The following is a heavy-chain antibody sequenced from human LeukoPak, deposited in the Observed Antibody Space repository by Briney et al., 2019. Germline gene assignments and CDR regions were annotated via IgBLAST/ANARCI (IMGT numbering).Heavy chain of an antibody. D-gene: IGHD3-10*01. CDR3: ARFLYYYGSGSSPYNWFDP. V-gene: IGHV1-18*01. CDR2: ISAYNGNT. CDR1: GYTFTSYG. Sequence: GASVKVSCKASGYTFTSYGISWVRQAPGQGLEWMGWISAYNGNTNYAQKFQGRVTMTRDTSISTAYMELSRLRSDDTAVYYCARFLYYYGSGSSPYNWFDPWGQGTLVTVSS. J-gene: IGHJ5*02.